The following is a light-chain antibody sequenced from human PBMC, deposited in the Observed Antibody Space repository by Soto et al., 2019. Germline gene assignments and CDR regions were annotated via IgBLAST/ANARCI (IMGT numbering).Light chain of an antibody. Sequence: QSALTQPASVSGSPGQSITISCTGTSSDVGRYNLVSWYQQHPGKAPKLIIYEVSKWPSGASYRFSGSKSGNTASLTISGLQAEDEADYYCCSSLYGGTVVFGGGTKLTVL. CDR3: CSSLYGGTVV. J-gene: IGLJ2*01. CDR2: EVS. V-gene: IGLV2-23*02. CDR1: SSDVGRYNL.